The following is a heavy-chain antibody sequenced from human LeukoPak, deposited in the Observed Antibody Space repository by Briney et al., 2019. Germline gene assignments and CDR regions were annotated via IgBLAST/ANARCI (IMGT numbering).Heavy chain of an antibody. V-gene: IGHV4-59*01. D-gene: IGHD5-24*01. J-gene: IGHJ2*01. Sequence: PAATLSLTCTVSGGSINNYYWSWIRQPPGKGLEWIGFIYYSGSTNYNPSLKSRVTISLDTSKNQFSLNLSSVTAADTAVYYCAARGDGYNNSYFDLWGRGTLVTQSS. CDR1: GGSINNYY. CDR3: AARGDGYNNSYFDL. CDR2: IYYSGST.